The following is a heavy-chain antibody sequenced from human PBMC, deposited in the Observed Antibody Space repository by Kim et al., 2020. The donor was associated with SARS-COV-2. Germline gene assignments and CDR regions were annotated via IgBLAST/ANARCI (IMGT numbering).Heavy chain of an antibody. V-gene: IGHV4-34*01. CDR1: GGSFSGYY. CDR2: INHSGST. J-gene: IGHJ4*02. Sequence: SETLSLTCAVYGGSFSGYYWSWIRQPPGKGLEWIGEINHSGSTNYNPSLKSRVTISVDTSKNQFSLKLSSVTAADTAVYYCATYRGSGWYYFDYWGQGTLVTVSS. CDR3: ATYRGSGWYYFDY. D-gene: IGHD6-19*01.